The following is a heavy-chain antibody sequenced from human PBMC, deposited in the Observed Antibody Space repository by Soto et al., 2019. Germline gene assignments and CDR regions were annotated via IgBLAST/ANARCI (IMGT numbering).Heavy chain of an antibody. D-gene: IGHD3-10*01. CDR2: IHYSGST. V-gene: IGHV4-39*01. J-gene: IGHJ2*01. CDR3: ARHHSPHLLWFGRKEAWYFDL. Sequence: QLQLQESGPGLVKPSETLSLTCTVSGGSISSRSYYWGWIRQPPGKGLEWIGSIHYSGSTYYNPSLKSRVTIYVDTSKNHFSLKLSSVTAAETAVYYCARHHSPHLLWFGRKEAWYFDLWGRGTLVTVSS. CDR1: GGSISSRSYY.